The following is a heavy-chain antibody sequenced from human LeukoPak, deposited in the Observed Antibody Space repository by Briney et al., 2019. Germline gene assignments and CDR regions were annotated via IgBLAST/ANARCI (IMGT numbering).Heavy chain of an antibody. CDR3: ARLGGEYGSGSYYNYYYYMDV. CDR1: GGSFSGYY. D-gene: IGHD3-10*01. V-gene: IGHV4-34*01. Sequence: SETLSLTCAVYGGSFSGYYWSWIRQPPGKGPEWIGEINHSGSTNYNPSLKSRVTISVDTSKNQFSLKLSSVTAADTAVYYCARLGGEYGSGSYYNYYYYMDVWGKGTTVTVSS. CDR2: INHSGST. J-gene: IGHJ6*03.